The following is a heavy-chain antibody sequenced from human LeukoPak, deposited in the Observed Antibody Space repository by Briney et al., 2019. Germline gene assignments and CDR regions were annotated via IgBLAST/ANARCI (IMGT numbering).Heavy chain of an antibody. CDR3: AKHLRNGVYLGFDC. CDR1: GFTFSNYA. CDR2: ISNSGGST. D-gene: IGHD2/OR15-2a*01. Sequence: GGSLRLSCAASGFTFSNYAMSWVRQAPGKGLEGVSVISNSGGSTYYADSVKGRFTISRDNSKNTLYLQMNSLGAEDTALYYCAKHLRNGVYLGFDCWGQGTLVTVSS. J-gene: IGHJ4*02. V-gene: IGHV3-23*01.